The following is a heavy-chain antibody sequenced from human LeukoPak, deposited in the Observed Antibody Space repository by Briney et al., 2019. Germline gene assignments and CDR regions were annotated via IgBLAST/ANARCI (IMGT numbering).Heavy chain of an antibody. V-gene: IGHV1-69*01. CDR2: IIPIFGTA. J-gene: IGHJ4*02. Sequence: ASVKVSCKASGGTFSSYAISWVRQAPGQGLEWMGGIIPIFGTANYAQKFQGRVTITADESTSTAYMELSSLRSEDTAVYYCARTTYCGGDCYSYFDYWGQGTLVTVSS. D-gene: IGHD2-21*02. CDR3: ARTTYCGGDCYSYFDY. CDR1: GGTFSSYA.